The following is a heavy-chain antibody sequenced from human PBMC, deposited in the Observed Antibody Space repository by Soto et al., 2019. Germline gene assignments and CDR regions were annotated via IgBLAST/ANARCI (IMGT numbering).Heavy chain of an antibody. CDR3: ARDISYGAGTSYGY. D-gene: IGHD3-10*01. CDR1: GYTFISPG. V-gene: IGHV1-18*01. J-gene: IGHJ4*02. Sequence: QGQLVQYGPEVKKPWASVKVSCKAPGYTFISPGISWVRPAPGQGLEGMGWISSITGGTNDAQALLVRGTMTTDTSTSTAYMELSSLTADDAAVDYCARDISYGAGTSYGYWGQGTLVPVSS. CDR2: ISSITGGT.